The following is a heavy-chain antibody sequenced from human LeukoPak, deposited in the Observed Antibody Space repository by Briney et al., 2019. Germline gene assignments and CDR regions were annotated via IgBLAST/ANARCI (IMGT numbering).Heavy chain of an antibody. CDR2: IYTGDSDT. J-gene: IGHJ4*02. CDR3: ARQLVGAKSY. CDR1: GYTFTTYW. Sequence: GESLKISCKGSGYTFTTYWIGRVRQMPGKGLEWMGIIYTGDSDTRYSPSFQGQVTISADKSISTAYLQWKSLKASDTAMYYCARQLVGAKSYWGQGTLVTVSS. V-gene: IGHV5-51*01. D-gene: IGHD1-26*01.